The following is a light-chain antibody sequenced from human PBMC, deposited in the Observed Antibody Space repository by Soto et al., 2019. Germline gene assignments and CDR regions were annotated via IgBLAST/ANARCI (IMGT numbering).Light chain of an antibody. CDR2: DAS. J-gene: IGKJ1*01. Sequence: DIQMTQSPSSLSASVGDRVTITCRASQSISTYLHWYQQKPGKAPKLLIYDASTLQSGVPSRFSGSGSGADFTLTISSLQPEDFATYYCQQSYSTPRTFGQATKVDIK. CDR3: QQSYSTPRT. V-gene: IGKV1-39*01. CDR1: QSISTY.